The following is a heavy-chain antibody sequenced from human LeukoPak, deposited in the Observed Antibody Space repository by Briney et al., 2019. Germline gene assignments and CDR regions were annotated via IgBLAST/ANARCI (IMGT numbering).Heavy chain of an antibody. D-gene: IGHD3-22*01. V-gene: IGHV4-31*03. CDR1: GGSISSGGYY. J-gene: IGHJ5*02. CDR2: IYYSGST. Sequence: SETLSLTCTVSGGSISSGGYYWSWIRQHPGKGLEWIGYIYYSGSTYYNPSLKSRVTISVDTSKNQFSPKLSSVTAADTAVYYCARVSSSEGLGWFDPWGQGTLVTVSS. CDR3: ARVSSSEGLGWFDP.